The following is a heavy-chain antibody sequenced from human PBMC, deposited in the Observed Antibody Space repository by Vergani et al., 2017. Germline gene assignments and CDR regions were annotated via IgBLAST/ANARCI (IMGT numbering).Heavy chain of an antibody. Sequence: QVQLVQSGAEVKKPGASVKVSCKASGYTFTGYYMHWVRQAPGQGLEWMGWINPNSGGTNYAQKVQGRVTMTRDTSISTAYMELSRLRSDETAVYYCARVRVPWELLGNAFDIWGQGTMVTVSS. CDR3: ARVRVPWELLGNAFDI. D-gene: IGHD1-26*01. J-gene: IGHJ3*02. CDR1: GYTFTGYY. CDR2: INPNSGGT. V-gene: IGHV1-2*02.